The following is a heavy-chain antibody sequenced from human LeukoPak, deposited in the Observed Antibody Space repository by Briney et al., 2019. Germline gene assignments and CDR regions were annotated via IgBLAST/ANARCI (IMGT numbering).Heavy chain of an antibody. CDR2: IYYSGST. J-gene: IGHJ4*02. V-gene: IGHV4-59*01. CDR3: ARLRGIAAAGH. D-gene: IGHD6-13*01. Sequence: KPSETLSLACTVSGGSISSYYWSWIRQPPGKGLEWIGYIYYSGSTNYNPSLKSRVTISVDTSKNQFSLKLSSVTAADTAVYYCARLRGIAAAGHWGQGTLVTVSS. CDR1: GGSISSYY.